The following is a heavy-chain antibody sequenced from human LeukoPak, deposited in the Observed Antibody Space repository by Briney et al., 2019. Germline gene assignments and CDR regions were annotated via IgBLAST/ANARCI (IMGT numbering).Heavy chain of an antibody. J-gene: IGHJ4*02. CDR1: GFTVSSNY. Sequence: GGSLRLSCAASGFTVSSNYMTWVRQAPGKGLEWVSFINSGGNTYYADSVKGRFTISRDKLKNTLYLQMNSLRAEDTAVYYCATTDYDILTGYSPHWGQGTLVTVSS. CDR2: INSGGNT. D-gene: IGHD3-9*01. CDR3: ATTDYDILTGYSPH. V-gene: IGHV3-53*01.